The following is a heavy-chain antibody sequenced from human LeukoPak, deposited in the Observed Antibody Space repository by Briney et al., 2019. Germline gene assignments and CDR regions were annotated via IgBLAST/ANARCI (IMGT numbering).Heavy chain of an antibody. CDR2: IIPIFGTA. D-gene: IGHD2-2*01. J-gene: IGHJ3*02. CDR3: VRERGYCSSTSWYAFDI. Sequence: ASVRVSCKASGGTFSSYAISWVRQAPGQGLEWMGGIIPIFGTANYAQKFQGRVTITTDESTSTAYMELSSLRSEDTAVYRCVRERGYCSSTSWYAFDIWGEGTMVTVSS. CDR1: GGTFSSYA. V-gene: IGHV1-69*05.